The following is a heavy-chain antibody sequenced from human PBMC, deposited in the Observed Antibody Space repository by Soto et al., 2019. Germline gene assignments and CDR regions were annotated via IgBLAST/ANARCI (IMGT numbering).Heavy chain of an antibody. Sequence: PSETLSLTCAVSGYSISSSNWWGWIRQPPGKGLEWIGYIYYSGSTYYNPSLKSRVTISVDTSKNQFSLKLSSVTAADTAVYYCARAYCSGGSCYSRGGMYYYYGMDVWGQGTTVTVSS. CDR2: IYYSGST. CDR1: GYSISSSNW. CDR3: ARAYCSGGSCYSRGGMYYYYGMDV. D-gene: IGHD2-15*01. V-gene: IGHV4-28*03. J-gene: IGHJ6*02.